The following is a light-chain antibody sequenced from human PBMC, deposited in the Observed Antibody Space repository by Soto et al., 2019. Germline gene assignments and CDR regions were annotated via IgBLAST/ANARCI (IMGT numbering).Light chain of an antibody. J-gene: IGLJ2*01. CDR1: SSNIGAGYD. Sequence: QSVLTQPPSVSGAPGQRVTISCTGSSSNIGAGYDVHWYQQLPGTAPKLLIYGNSNRPSGVPDRFSGSKSGTSASLAITGLQAEVEADYYCQSYDSSLSGSVVFGGGTKVTVL. V-gene: IGLV1-40*01. CDR2: GNS. CDR3: QSYDSSLSGSVV.